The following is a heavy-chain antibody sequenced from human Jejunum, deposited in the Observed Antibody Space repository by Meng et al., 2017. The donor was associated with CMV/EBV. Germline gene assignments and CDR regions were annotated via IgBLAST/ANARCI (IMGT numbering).Heavy chain of an antibody. V-gene: IGHV5-51*01. Sequence: IAWVRQMPGKGMEWMGIIYPGDYDTRYSPSFQGQVTISADKSISTAYLQWTSLKASDTAMYYCARWDCSGTSCYGNFFYYYGMDVWGQGTTVTVSS. CDR2: IYPGDYDT. D-gene: IGHD2-2*01. J-gene: IGHJ6*02. CDR3: ARWDCSGTSCYGNFFYYYGMDV.